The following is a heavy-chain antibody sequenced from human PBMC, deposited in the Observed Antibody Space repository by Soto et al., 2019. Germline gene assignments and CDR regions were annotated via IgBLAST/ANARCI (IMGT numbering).Heavy chain of an antibody. CDR3: ARVYSSSSYYHYYYGMDV. V-gene: IGHV5-51*01. CDR2: IYPGDSDT. J-gene: IGHJ6*02. D-gene: IGHD6-6*01. Sequence: GESLKISCKGSGYSFTSYWIGWVRQMPGKGLEWVGIIYPGDSDTRYSPSFQGQVTISADKSISTAYLQWSSLKASDTAMYYCARVYSSSSYYHYYYGMDVWGQGTTVTVS. CDR1: GYSFTSYW.